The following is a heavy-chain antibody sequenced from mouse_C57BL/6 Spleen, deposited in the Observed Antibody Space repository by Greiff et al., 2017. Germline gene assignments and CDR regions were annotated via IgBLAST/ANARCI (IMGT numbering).Heavy chain of an antibody. CDR2: INPNYGTT. D-gene: IGHD4-1*01. Sequence: EVKLQQSGPELVKPGASVKISCKASGYSFTDYNMNWVKQSNGKSLEWIGVINPNYGTTSYNQKFKGKATLTVDQSSSTAYMQLNSLTSEDSAVYYWARLLGRDRYFDVWGTGTTVTVSS. CDR3: ARLLGRDRYFDV. J-gene: IGHJ1*03. V-gene: IGHV1-39*01. CDR1: GYSFTDYN.